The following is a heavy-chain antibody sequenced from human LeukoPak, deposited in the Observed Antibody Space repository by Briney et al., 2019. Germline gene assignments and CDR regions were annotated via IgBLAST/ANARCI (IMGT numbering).Heavy chain of an antibody. CDR1: GLSFGDYA. CDR2: INSVSSHI. J-gene: IGHJ4*02. D-gene: IGHD5-12*01. V-gene: IGHV3-21*01. CDR3: ARDPERWLRMGYFDY. Sequence: PGGSLRLSCSVSGLSFGDYALSWVRQAPGKGLEWVSSINSVSSHIYYAASVRGRFTISRDNARNSVYLQMNSLRGEDTAVYYCARDPERWLRMGYFDYWGQGTLVTVSS.